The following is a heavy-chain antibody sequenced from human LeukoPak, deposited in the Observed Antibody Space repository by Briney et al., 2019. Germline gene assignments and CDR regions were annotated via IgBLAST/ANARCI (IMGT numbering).Heavy chain of an antibody. D-gene: IGHD1-26*01. Sequence: PGRSLRLSCAASGFTFTSYGMHWVRQAPGKGLEWVAVISYDGSNKYYAVSVKGRFTISRDNSKNTLYLQMNSLRAEDTAVYYCAKDNVGATNYYYYYGVDVWGQGTTVTVSS. CDR1: GFTFTSYG. J-gene: IGHJ6*02. CDR3: AKDNVGATNYYYYYGVDV. CDR2: ISYDGSNK. V-gene: IGHV3-30*18.